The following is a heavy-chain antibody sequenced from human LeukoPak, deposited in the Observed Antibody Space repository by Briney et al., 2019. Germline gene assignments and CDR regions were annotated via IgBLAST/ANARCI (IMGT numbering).Heavy chain of an antibody. CDR1: GGLISCSGYY. V-gene: IGHV4-39*02. CDR2: VYYSGST. D-gene: IGHD1-26*01. Sequence: PSETLSLTYAASGGLISCSGYYWGWIRQPPGEGLEWIAHVYYSGSTHHNPSLKSRVTISVDTSNNHCSLKLSSVTAADTAVYFCTRRRERSAYRDYWGQGTLVTVSS. CDR3: TRRRERSAYRDY. J-gene: IGHJ4*02.